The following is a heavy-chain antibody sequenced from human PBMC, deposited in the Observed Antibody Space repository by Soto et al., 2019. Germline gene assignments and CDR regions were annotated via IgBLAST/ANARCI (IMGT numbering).Heavy chain of an antibody. CDR2: ISAYNGNT. CDR3: ARDKGVYSSGWLDY. D-gene: IGHD6-19*01. Sequence: ASVKVSCKASGYTFTSYGISWVRQAPGQGLEWMGWISAYNGNTNYAQKLQGRVTMTTDTSTSTAYMELRSLRSDDTAVYYCARDKGVYSSGWLDYWGQGTLVTVSS. CDR1: GYTFTSYG. V-gene: IGHV1-18*04. J-gene: IGHJ4*02.